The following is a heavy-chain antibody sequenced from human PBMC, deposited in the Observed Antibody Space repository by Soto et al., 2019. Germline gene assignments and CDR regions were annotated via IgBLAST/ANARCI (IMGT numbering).Heavy chain of an antibody. V-gene: IGHV3-23*01. CDR3: AGQIFASGP. CDR1: GFTFSSYA. Sequence: EVQLLESGGGLVQPGGSLRLSCAASGFTFSSYAMSWVRQAPGKRLEWVSTISGSADSTYYADSVKGRFTISRDNSKNTLYLQMSSLRAEDTAVYYCAGQIFASGPWGQGTLVTVSS. CDR2: ISGSADST. D-gene: IGHD3-3*01. J-gene: IGHJ5*02.